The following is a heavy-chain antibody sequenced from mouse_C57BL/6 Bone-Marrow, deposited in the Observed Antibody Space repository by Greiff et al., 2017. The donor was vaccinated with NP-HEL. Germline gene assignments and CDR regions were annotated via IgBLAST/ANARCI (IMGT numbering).Heavy chain of an antibody. Sequence: EVKLVESGAELVRPGASVKLSCTASGFNIKDDYMHWVKQRPEQGLEWIGWIDPENGDTEYASKFQGKSTITAYTSSNTAYLQLSSLTSEDTAVYYCTTVTTVVPYFDYWGQGTTLTVSS. CDR2: IDPENGDT. CDR1: GFNIKDDY. D-gene: IGHD1-1*01. CDR3: TTVTTVVPYFDY. V-gene: IGHV14-4*01. J-gene: IGHJ2*01.